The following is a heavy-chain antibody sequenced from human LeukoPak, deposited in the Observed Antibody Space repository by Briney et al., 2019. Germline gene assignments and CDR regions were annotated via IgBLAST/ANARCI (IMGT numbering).Heavy chain of an antibody. CDR2: INHSGST. J-gene: IGHJ4*02. V-gene: IGHV4-38-2*02. D-gene: IGHD1-26*01. CDR3: TYSGSNYPDY. CDR1: GYSISSGYD. Sequence: PSETLSLTCTVSGYSISSGYDWSWIRQPPGKGLEWIGEINHSGSTNYNPSLKSRVTISLGTSKNQFSLRLSSVTAADTAVYYCTYSGSNYPDYWGQGTLVIVSS.